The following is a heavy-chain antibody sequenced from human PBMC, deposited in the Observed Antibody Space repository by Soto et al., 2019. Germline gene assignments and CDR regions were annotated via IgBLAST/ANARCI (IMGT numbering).Heavy chain of an antibody. V-gene: IGHV4-39*01. Sequence: SETLSLTCTVSGGSISSSSYYCGCIRQPPWKRQERIGSIYYSGSTYYNKSLKSQVTISVDTSKNQFSLKLSSVTAADTAVYYCARHTPAISISDHWGQGTLVTVS. D-gene: IGHD2-15*01. CDR3: ARHTPAISISDH. CDR1: GGSISSSSYY. J-gene: IGHJ4*02. CDR2: IYYSGST.